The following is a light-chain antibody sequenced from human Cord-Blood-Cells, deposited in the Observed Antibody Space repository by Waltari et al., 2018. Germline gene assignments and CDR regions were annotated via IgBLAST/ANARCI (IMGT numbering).Light chain of an antibody. Sequence: EIVLTQSPATLSLSPGDRATLSCRASQSVSSYLAWYQQKPGQAPRLLIYDASNRATGIPARFSGSGSGTDFTLTISSLEPEDCAVYYCQQRSNWPPDLTFGRGTKVEIK. CDR2: DAS. J-gene: IGKJ4*01. CDR1: QSVSSY. V-gene: IGKV3-11*01. CDR3: QQRSNWPPDLT.